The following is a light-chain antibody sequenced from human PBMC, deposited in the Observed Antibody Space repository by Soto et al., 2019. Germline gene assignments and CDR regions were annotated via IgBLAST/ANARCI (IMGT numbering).Light chain of an antibody. Sequence: QSALTQPASVSGSPGQSITISCTGTSSDVGTYNYVSWYQHHPGKAPKLMIYEVSYRPSGVSNRFSGSKSDNTASLTISGLQAEDEADYYCCSYAGSYTWVFGGGTKVTVL. CDR2: EVS. CDR1: SSDVGTYNY. CDR3: CSYAGSYTWV. J-gene: IGLJ3*02. V-gene: IGLV2-14*01.